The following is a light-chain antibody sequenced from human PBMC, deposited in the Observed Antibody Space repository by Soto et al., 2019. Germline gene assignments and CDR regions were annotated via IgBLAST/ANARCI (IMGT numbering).Light chain of an antibody. Sequence: DIQMTQSASTLSASVGYRVTITCRASQSIMSWLAWYQQKPEKAPKLLIYKASDLDVGVPSRFAGSGSGTEFTLTISSLQPDDVATYYCQQYNAYSPWTFGQGTKVDIK. V-gene: IGKV1-5*03. J-gene: IGKJ1*01. CDR3: QQYNAYSPWT. CDR1: QSIMSW. CDR2: KAS.